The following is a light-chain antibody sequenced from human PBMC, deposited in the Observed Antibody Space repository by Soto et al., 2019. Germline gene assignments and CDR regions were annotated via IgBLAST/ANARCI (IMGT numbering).Light chain of an antibody. CDR2: RAS. V-gene: IGKV3-20*01. CDR1: QTVGGNY. J-gene: IGKJ1*01. Sequence: EIVLTQSPGTLSLSPGDRATLSCRASQTVGGNYLAWYQQKPGQGPRLLIYRASFRAPAIPDRFSASGSGTDFTLTISRLDPEDVAVYYCHQYVIPPWTLGQGTRVVIK. CDR3: HQYVIPPWT.